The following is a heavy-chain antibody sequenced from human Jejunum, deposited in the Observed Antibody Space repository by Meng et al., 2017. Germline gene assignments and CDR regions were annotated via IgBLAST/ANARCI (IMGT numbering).Heavy chain of an antibody. Sequence: LGAGWGFVRPGGALRLSCAVFGFTFRGAWMSWVRQAPGKGLEWVSRIKSKRDGETKDYAAPVKGRFTISRDDSENTVYLQMNSLKAEDTAVYYCTHGHLAGTFFDYWSQGILVTVSS. CDR3: THGHLAGTFFDY. CDR2: IKSKRDGETK. CDR1: GFTFRGAW. D-gene: IGHD1-1*01. V-gene: IGHV3-15*01. J-gene: IGHJ4*02.